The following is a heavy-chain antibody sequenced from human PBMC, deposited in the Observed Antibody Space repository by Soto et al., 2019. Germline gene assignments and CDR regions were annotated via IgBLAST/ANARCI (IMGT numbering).Heavy chain of an antibody. V-gene: IGHV3-30*03. CDR1: GFTFSSYG. J-gene: IGHJ5*02. CDR3: ARDGGCDGVDCNNLFDP. Sequence: PGGSLRLSCAASGFTFSSYGMHWVRQAPGKGLEWVAVISYDGSNKYYADSVKGRFTISRDTSKNTLYLEMNSLRAEDTAVYYCARDGGCDGVDCNNLFDPWGQGTLVTVSS. CDR2: ISYDGSNK. D-gene: IGHD2-21*01.